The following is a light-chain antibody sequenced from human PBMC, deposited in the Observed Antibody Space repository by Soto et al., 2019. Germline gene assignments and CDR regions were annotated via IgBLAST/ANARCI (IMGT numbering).Light chain of an antibody. CDR1: ALAKQF. Sequence: SYELTQSPSVSVSPGQTARISCSGDALAKQFGNWYQQKPGQAPVVIIYKDTERPSWIPERFSGSSSGTTVTLTISGVQEEDEADYYCQSTDNRGSNYVFGSGTKV. CDR3: QSTDNRGSNYV. J-gene: IGLJ1*01. CDR2: KDT. V-gene: IGLV3-25*02.